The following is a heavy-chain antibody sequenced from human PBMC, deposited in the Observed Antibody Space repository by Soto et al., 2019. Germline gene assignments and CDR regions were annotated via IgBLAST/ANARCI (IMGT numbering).Heavy chain of an antibody. CDR2: INHSGST. V-gene: IGHV4-34*01. J-gene: IGHJ4*02. Sequence: SETLSLTCAVYGGSFRDYYWSWVRQPPGKGLEWIGQINHSGSTYYNPSLKSRVTMSVDTSKNQFSLKLTSVNAADTAVYYCTRGGDAYKNGHWGQGTLVTVSS. CDR3: TRGGDAYKNGH. D-gene: IGHD1-1*01. CDR1: GGSFRDYY.